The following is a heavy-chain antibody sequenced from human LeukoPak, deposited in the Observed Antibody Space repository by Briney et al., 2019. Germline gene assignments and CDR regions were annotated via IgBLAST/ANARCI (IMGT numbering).Heavy chain of an antibody. CDR1: GFSFSNYI. D-gene: IGHD6-6*01. V-gene: IGHV3-21*01. J-gene: IGHJ4*02. CDR3: ARDRSSSYYFDF. CDR2: ISSSSSYI. Sequence: GGSLRLSCAASGFSFSNYIINWVRQAPGKGLEWVSSISSSSSYIYYTDSVKGRFTISRDNAKNSLYLQMNSLRAEDTAVYYCARDRSSSYYFDFWGQGTLVTVSS.